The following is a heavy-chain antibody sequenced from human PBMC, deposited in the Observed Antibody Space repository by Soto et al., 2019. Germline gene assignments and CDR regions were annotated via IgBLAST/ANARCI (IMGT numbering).Heavy chain of an antibody. Sequence: SETLSLTCAVYGGSFSGYYWSWIRQPPGKGLEWIGEINHSGSTNYNPSLKSRVTISVDTSKNQFSLKLSSVTAADTAVYYCARAMIAARLPDGWGKGTTVTGSS. D-gene: IGHD6-6*01. CDR3: ARAMIAARLPDG. J-gene: IGHJ6*04. CDR2: INHSGST. V-gene: IGHV4-34*01. CDR1: GGSFSGYY.